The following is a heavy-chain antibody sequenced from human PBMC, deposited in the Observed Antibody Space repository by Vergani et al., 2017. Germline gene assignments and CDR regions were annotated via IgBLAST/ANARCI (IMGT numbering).Heavy chain of an antibody. CDR1: GFTFSSYA. V-gene: IGHV3-30-3*01. Sequence: QVQLVESGGGVVQPGRSLRLSCAASGFTFSSYAMHWVRQAPGKGLEWVAVISYDGSNKYYADSVKGRFTIARDNSKNTLYLQMNSLGAEDTAVYYCARDADEIFDYWGQGTLVTVSS. CDR2: ISYDGSNK. J-gene: IGHJ4*02. CDR3: ARDADEIFDY.